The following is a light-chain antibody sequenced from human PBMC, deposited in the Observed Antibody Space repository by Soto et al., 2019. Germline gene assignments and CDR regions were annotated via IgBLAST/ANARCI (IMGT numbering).Light chain of an antibody. V-gene: IGKV1-9*01. CDR2: AAS. CDR1: RGITSY. J-gene: IGKJ4*01. Sequence: DIQLTQSPSFLSASVGSRVTVTCRASRGITSYLAWCQQKPGKAPELLIYAASTLQSGVPSRFSSSGSGTDFTLTISCLQSEDFATYYCQQYYSFPPTFGGGTKVDI. CDR3: QQYYSFPPT.